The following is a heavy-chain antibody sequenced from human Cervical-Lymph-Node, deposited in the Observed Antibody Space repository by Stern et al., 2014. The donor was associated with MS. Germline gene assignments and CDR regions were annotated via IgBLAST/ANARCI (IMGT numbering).Heavy chain of an antibody. Sequence: QVQLQESGPGLVKASQTLSLTCTVSAGSISSGAYYWNWVRQHPGKGLEWIGYIYYTGSIYYNPSLKSRVTISRDMSKNQFSLKLNSVTAADTAMYYCASVVVTSYQHGYFDLWGRGTLVTVSS. CDR3: ASVVVTSYQHGYFDL. CDR2: IYYTGSI. V-gene: IGHV4-31*03. D-gene: IGHD2-21*02. J-gene: IGHJ2*01. CDR1: AGSISSGAYY.